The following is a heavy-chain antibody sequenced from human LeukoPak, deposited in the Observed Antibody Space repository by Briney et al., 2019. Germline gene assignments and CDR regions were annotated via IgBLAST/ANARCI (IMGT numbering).Heavy chain of an antibody. V-gene: IGHV1-8*02. CDR3: ARDDGPGHALDAFDI. CDR1: GYTFTSYD. D-gene: IGHD3-16*01. Sequence: ASVKVSCKASGYTFTSYDINWVRQATGQGLEWMGWMNPNSGNTGYAQKLQGRVTMTTDTSTSTAYMELRSLRSDDTAVYYCARDDGPGHALDAFDIWGQGTMVTVSS. CDR2: MNPNSGNT. J-gene: IGHJ3*02.